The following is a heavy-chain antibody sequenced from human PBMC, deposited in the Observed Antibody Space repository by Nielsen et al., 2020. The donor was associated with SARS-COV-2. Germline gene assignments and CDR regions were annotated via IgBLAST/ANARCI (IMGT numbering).Heavy chain of an antibody. D-gene: IGHD6-19*01. CDR3: ARHDRIAVGRDYGMDV. V-gene: IGHV5-51*01. CDR2: IYPGDSET. Sequence: GESLKISRKASGYTFTSHLLGRVRQVPGKGLEWMGNIYPGDSETRYSPPFQGQVTISADKSISTAYLQWSSLKASDTAMYYCARHDRIAVGRDYGMDVWGQGTTVTVSS. J-gene: IGHJ6*02. CDR1: GYTFTSHL.